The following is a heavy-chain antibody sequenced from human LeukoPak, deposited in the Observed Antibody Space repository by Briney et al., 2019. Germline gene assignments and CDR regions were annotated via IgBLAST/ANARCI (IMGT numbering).Heavy chain of an antibody. Sequence: SETLSLTCTVSGGSISSGGYYWSWIRQHPGKGLEWIGYIYYSGSTYYNPSLKSRVTISVDTSKNQFSLKLSSVTAADTAVYYCARQGANSNWFDPWGQGTLVTVSS. V-gene: IGHV4-31*03. D-gene: IGHD3-16*01. CDR2: IYYSGST. J-gene: IGHJ5*02. CDR1: GGSISSGGYY. CDR3: ARQGANSNWFDP.